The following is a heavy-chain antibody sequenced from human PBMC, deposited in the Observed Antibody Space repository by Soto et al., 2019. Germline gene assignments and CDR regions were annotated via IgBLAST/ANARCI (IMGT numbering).Heavy chain of an antibody. CDR3: ARKDKSGYLNWFDP. CDR2: IFPSDSDT. V-gene: IGHV5-51*01. J-gene: IGHJ5*02. CDR1: GNXFTSYL. D-gene: IGHD3-22*01. Sequence: EXLETSCRPFGNXFTSYLLAWVRQMPGKGLEWIGIIFPSDSDTRYSPSIQGQVTISADRSTSTVILQWASLKASDTALYFCARKDKSGYLNWFDPWGQGTLGTVSS.